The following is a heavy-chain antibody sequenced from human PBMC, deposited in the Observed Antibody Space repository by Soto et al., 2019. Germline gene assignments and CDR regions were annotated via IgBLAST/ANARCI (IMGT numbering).Heavy chain of an antibody. D-gene: IGHD3-22*01. CDR1: GFSLSTSGVG. Sequence: QITLKESGPTLVKPTQTLTLTCTFSGFSLSTSGVGVGWNRQPPGKALEWLALIYWYDDKRYSPSLKSRLTINKDTSKYHGVLTMTNVYTVDTATYYCAHQHSTMIAFLSAFDIWVQGTMVAVSS. CDR2: IYWYDDK. CDR3: AHQHSTMIAFLSAFDI. J-gene: IGHJ3*02. V-gene: IGHV2-5*01.